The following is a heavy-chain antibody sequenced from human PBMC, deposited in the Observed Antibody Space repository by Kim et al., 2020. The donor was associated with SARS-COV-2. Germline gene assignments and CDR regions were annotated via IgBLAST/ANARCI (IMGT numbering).Heavy chain of an antibody. J-gene: IGHJ4*02. Sequence: YADAVKGLFTIYRDNSKNTLFLQMNSLGVEDTAIYHCAKDGPSSWSGYYDYGGQGTLVTVSS. D-gene: IGHD3-3*01. V-gene: IGHV3-23*01. CDR3: AKDGPSSWSGYYDY.